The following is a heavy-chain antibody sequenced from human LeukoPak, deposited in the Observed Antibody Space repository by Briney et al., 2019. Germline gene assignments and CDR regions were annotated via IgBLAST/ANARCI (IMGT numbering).Heavy chain of an antibody. CDR3: ARDQRDETMVRGVTNYYYGMDV. D-gene: IGHD3-10*01. V-gene: IGHV3-53*01. Sequence: GGSLRLACAASGFTFSSYAMGWVRQAPGKGLEWVSVIYSGGSTYYADSVKGRFTISRDNSKNTLYLQMNSLRAEDTAVYYCARDQRDETMVRGVTNYYYGMDVWGQGTTVTVSS. CDR1: GFTFSSYA. J-gene: IGHJ6*02. CDR2: IYSGGST.